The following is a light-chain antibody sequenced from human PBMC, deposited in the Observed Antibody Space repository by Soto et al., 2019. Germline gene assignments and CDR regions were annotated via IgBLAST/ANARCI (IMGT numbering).Light chain of an antibody. Sequence: QSVLTQSTSVSAAPGQKVTISCSGSSSNIGNNYVSWYQQLPGTAPKLLIYDNNKRPSGIPDRFPGSKSGTSGTLDITGLQTGDEADYYCATWDGSLPGEVFGGGTKLTVL. J-gene: IGLJ2*01. CDR2: DNN. CDR1: SSNIGNNY. CDR3: ATWDGSLPGEV. V-gene: IGLV1-51*01.